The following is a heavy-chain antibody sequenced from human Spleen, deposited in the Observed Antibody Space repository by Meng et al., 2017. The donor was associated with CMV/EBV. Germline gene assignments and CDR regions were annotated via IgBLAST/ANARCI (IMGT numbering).Heavy chain of an antibody. CDR3: AREVTALVTNYFDY. CDR2: ISYDGSNK. V-gene: IGHV3-30*03. D-gene: IGHD5-18*01. Sequence: GESLKISCVASGFSFNDYWIHWVRQAPGKGLEWVALISYDGSNKYYTDSVKGRFTISRDNSRNTLFLQMNSLRTEDTAVYYCAREVTALVTNYFDYWGQGTLVTVSS. J-gene: IGHJ4*02. CDR1: GFSFNDYW.